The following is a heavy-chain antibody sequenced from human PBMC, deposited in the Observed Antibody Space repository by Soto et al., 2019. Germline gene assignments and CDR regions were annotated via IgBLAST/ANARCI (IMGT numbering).Heavy chain of an antibody. D-gene: IGHD4-4*01. CDR3: AGGDYSSSGNYYYGMDV. J-gene: IGHJ6*02. CDR2: IIPIFGTA. CDR1: GGTFRSYA. V-gene: IGHV1-69*12. Sequence: QVQLVQSGAEVKKPGSSVNVSCKASGGTFRSYAISWVRQAPGQGLEWMGGIIPIFGTANYAQKFQGRVTVTADESTSTAYMELSSLRSEDTAVYYCAGGDYSSSGNYYYGMDVWGQGTTVTVSS.